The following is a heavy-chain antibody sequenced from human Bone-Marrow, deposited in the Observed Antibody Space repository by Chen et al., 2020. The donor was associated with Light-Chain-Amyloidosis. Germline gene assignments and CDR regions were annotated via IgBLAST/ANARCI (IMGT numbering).Heavy chain of an antibody. CDR2: IYYSGST. Sequence: QVQLQESGPGLVKPSETLFLTCTVSGGSISSSSYYWGWIRQPPGKGLEWIGSIYYSGSTYYNPALKSRVTISVDTSKNQFSLKLSSVTAADTAVYYCARARLNMVRGVAPYYFDYWGQGTLVTVSS. CDR1: GGSISSSSYY. CDR3: ARARLNMVRGVAPYYFDY. V-gene: IGHV4-39*07. D-gene: IGHD3-10*01. J-gene: IGHJ4*02.